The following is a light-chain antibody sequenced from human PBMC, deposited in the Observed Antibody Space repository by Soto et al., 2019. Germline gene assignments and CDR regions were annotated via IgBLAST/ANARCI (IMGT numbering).Light chain of an antibody. V-gene: IGKV2-24*01. CDR1: QSLVHSDGNTY. CDR2: KIS. CDR3: MQATLLPL. J-gene: IGKJ1*01. Sequence: DIVMTQTPLSSPVSLGQPASISCRSSQSLVHSDGNTYLSWLQQRPGQAPRLLIYKISNRCSGVPDRFRGSGAGTDFILKISRVEAEDVGVYYCMQATLLPLFGQGTKVEIK.